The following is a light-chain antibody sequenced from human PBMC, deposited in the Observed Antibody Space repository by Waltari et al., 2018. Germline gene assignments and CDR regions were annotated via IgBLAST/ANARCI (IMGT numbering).Light chain of an antibody. J-gene: IGLJ2*01. CDR3: QTWGTGIVV. V-gene: IGLV4-69*01. CDR1: SGHSSYA. Sequence: QLVVTQSPSASASLGASVKPTCTLASGHSSYAVAWHQQQPKKGPRFLMKINSDGSHRKGDGIPDRFSGSSSGAERSLTISSLQSEDEADYYCQTWGTGIVVFGGGTRLTVL. CDR2: INSDGSH.